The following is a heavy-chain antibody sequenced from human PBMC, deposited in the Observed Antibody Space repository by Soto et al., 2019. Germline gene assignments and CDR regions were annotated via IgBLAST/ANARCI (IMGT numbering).Heavy chain of an antibody. Sequence: GGSLRLSCSASGFTFSSYAMHWVRQAPGKGLEYVSAISSNGGSTYYADSVKGRFTISRDNSKNTLYLQMSSLRAEDTAVYYCVKGNKITIFGVAPFDYWGQGTLVTVSS. CDR1: GFTFSSYA. CDR2: ISSNGGST. CDR3: VKGNKITIFGVAPFDY. V-gene: IGHV3-64D*06. J-gene: IGHJ4*02. D-gene: IGHD3-3*01.